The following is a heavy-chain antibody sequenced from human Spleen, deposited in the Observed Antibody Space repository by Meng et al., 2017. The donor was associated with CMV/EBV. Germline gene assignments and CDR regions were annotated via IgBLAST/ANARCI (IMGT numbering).Heavy chain of an antibody. Sequence: GESLKISCAASGFTFSSYSMTWVRQAPGKGLVWVSRIKSDGRDMDYADSVKGRFTISRDNAKNTLYLQMNGLRDEDTAVYYLARDLGDPLVSYYYYGMDVWGQGTTVTVSS. D-gene: IGHD2-21*01. CDR2: IKSDGRDM. J-gene: IGHJ6*02. V-gene: IGHV3-74*01. CDR1: GFTFSSYS. CDR3: ARDLGDPLVSYYYYGMDV.